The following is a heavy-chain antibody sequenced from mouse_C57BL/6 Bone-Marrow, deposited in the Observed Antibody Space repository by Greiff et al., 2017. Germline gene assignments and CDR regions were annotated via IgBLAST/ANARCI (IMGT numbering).Heavy chain of an antibody. CDR1: GFNIKDDY. J-gene: IGHJ4*01. V-gene: IGHV14-4*01. CDR3: TSYLLWKAMDY. CDR2: IDPENGDT. Sequence: EVQLQQSGAELVRPGASVKLSCTASGFNIKDDYMHWVKQRPEQGLEWIGWIDPENGDTEYASKFQGKATITADTSSNTAYLQLSSLTSEDTAVYYCTSYLLWKAMDYWGQGTSVTVSS. D-gene: IGHD2-1*01.